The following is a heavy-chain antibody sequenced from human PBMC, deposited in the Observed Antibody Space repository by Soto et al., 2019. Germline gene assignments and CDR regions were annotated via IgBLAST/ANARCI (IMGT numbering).Heavy chain of an antibody. D-gene: IGHD6-19*01. CDR2: IYTGGGT. Sequence: GGSLRLSCAASGLTVSSDYMNWVRQAPGKGLEWVSLIYTGGGTYYADSVTGRFTVSRDNSKNTLYLQMNSLRAEDTAVYYCARMGQWRVPGDYYYGMDVWGQGTSVTVSS. CDR3: ARMGQWRVPGDYYYGMDV. V-gene: IGHV3-53*01. J-gene: IGHJ6*02. CDR1: GLTVSSDY.